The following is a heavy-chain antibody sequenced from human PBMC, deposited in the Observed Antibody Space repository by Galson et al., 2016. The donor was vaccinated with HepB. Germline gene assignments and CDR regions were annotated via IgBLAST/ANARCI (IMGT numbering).Heavy chain of an antibody. V-gene: IGHV4-59*01. D-gene: IGHD1-26*01. J-gene: IGHJ6*01. CDR3: ARDDSGFHQGPIGLPPGALLQEHL. CDR2: IYYSGST. CDR1: GGSISSYY. Sequence: SETLSLTCTVSGGSISSYYWSWIRQPPGKGLEWIGYIYYSGSTNYNPSLKSRVTISVDTSKTQFSLKLRSVTAADTAVYYCARDDSGFHQGPIGLPPGALLQEHLWG.